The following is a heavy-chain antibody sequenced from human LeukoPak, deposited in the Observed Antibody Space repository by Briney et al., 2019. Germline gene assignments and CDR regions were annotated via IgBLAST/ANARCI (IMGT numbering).Heavy chain of an antibody. J-gene: IGHJ4*02. CDR1: GFTFSIYA. CDR2: ISRSGDTT. Sequence: GGSLRLSCTGSGFTFSIYAMSWVRQAPGEGLEWVSGISRSGDTTYYADSVRGRFTISRDSSKNTLYLQLSSLRAEDTAVYYCAKTSGGNYWGQGILVTVSS. V-gene: IGHV3-23*01. CDR3: AKTSGGNY. D-gene: IGHD4-23*01.